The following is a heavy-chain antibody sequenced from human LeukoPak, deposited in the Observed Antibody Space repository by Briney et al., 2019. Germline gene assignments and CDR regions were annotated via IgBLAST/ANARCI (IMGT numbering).Heavy chain of an antibody. CDR1: GYTFTSYG. Sequence: ASVKVSCKASGYTFTSYGISWVRQAPGQRLEWMGWISAYNGNTNYAQKLQGRVTMTTDTSTSTAYMELRSLRSDDTAVYYCARDYITMVRGVRVQGAFDIWGQGTMVTVSS. J-gene: IGHJ3*02. CDR2: ISAYNGNT. CDR3: ARDYITMVRGVRVQGAFDI. V-gene: IGHV1-18*01. D-gene: IGHD3-10*01.